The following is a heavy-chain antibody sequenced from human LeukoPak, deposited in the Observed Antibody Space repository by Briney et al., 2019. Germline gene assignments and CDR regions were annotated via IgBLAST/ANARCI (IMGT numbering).Heavy chain of an antibody. J-gene: IGHJ4*02. CDR3: ARGRVVVVGPIDY. CDR1: GFNFTNYG. CDR2: IWYDGSDK. V-gene: IGHV3-33*01. D-gene: IGHD2-15*01. Sequence: PGGSLRLSCAASGFNFTNYGMHWVRQAPGTGLEWVAVIWYDGSDKFYADSVKCRFTISRDNSKNTLYLQMNSLRAEDTAVYYCARGRVVVVGPIDYWGQGTLVTVSS.